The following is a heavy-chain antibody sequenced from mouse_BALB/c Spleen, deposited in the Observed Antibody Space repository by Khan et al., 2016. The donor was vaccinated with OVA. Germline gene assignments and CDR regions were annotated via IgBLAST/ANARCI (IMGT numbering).Heavy chain of an antibody. Sequence: EVKLLESGGGLVQPGGSRKLSCAASGFTFSSYGMHWVRQAPEKGLEWVAYISGDSNTIYYADTVKGRFTISRDNPKNTLFLQMTSLMSEDTARYYGATSYFYGYYFDYWGPGTTLTVSS. CDR1: GFTFSSYG. V-gene: IGHV5-17*02. D-gene: IGHD1-1*01. CDR3: ATSYFYGYYFDY. J-gene: IGHJ2*01. CDR2: ISGDSNTI.